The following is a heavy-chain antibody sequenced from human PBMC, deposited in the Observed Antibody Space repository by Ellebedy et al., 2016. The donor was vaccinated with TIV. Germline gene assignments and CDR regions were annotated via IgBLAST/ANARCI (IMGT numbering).Heavy chain of an antibody. Sequence: SETLSLTXAVYGGSFSGYYWSWIRQPPGKGLEWIGEINHSGSTNYNPSLKSRVTISVDTSKNQFSLKLSSVTAADTAVYYCARAAEYKSYYYYYMDVWGKGTTVTVSS. D-gene: IGHD1-1*01. CDR2: INHSGST. J-gene: IGHJ6*03. CDR1: GGSFSGYY. V-gene: IGHV4-34*01. CDR3: ARAAEYKSYYYYYMDV.